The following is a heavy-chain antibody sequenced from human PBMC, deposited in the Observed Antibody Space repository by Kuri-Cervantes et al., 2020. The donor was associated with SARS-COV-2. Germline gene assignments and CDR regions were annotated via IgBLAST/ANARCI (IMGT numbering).Heavy chain of an antibody. Sequence: SETLSLTCTVSGGSISSYYWSWIRQPPGKGLEWIGYIYYSGSTNYNPSLKSRVTISVDTSKNQFSLNLRFVTATDTAVYYCAGGPEGVVAYWGQGTLVTVSS. D-gene: IGHD1-14*01. V-gene: IGHV4-59*08. CDR2: IYYSGST. J-gene: IGHJ4*02. CDR3: AGGPEGVVAY. CDR1: GGSISSYY.